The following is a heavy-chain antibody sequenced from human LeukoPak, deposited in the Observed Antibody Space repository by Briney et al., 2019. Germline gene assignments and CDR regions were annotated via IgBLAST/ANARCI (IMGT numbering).Heavy chain of an antibody. CDR2: IIPILGIA. V-gene: IGHV1-69*04. D-gene: IGHD3-22*01. J-gene: IGHJ4*02. CDR3: AREWTQKGHYDSSGHMALGY. Sequence: ASVKVSCKASGGTFSSYAIGWVRQAPGQGLEWMGRIIPILGIANYAQKFQGRVTITADKSTSTAYMELSSLRSEDTAVYYCAREWTQKGHYDSSGHMALGYWGQGTLVTVSS. CDR1: GGTFSSYA.